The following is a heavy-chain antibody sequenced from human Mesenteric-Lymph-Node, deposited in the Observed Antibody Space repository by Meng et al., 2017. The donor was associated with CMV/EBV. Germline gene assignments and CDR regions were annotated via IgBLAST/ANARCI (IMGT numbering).Heavy chain of an antibody. D-gene: IGHD2-15*01. V-gene: IGHV4-34*01. CDR1: GGSFSGYY. Sequence: QVHLQLWGAGLVKPSETLSLTCAVYGGSFSGYYWSWIRQPPGKGLEWIGEINHSGVPNYNPSLKSRVTISLDRSKNQFSLKLSSVTAEDTAVYYCARGSDIPVNNYWGQGTLVTVSS. J-gene: IGHJ4*02. CDR2: INHSGVP. CDR3: ARGSDIPVNNY.